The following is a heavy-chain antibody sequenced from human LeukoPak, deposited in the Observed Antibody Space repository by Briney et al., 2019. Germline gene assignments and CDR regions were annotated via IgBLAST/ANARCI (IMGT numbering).Heavy chain of an antibody. CDR2: IYLNGST. Sequence: SGTLSLTCTVSGGSISSYFWSWIRQPAGKGLEWIGRIYLNGSTIYNPSLKSRVTMSVDTSKNQFSLKLSSVTAADTAVYYCARIDDGSGSYSGYWGQGTLVTVSS. CDR1: GGSISSYF. D-gene: IGHD3-10*01. CDR3: ARIDDGSGSYSGY. J-gene: IGHJ4*02. V-gene: IGHV4-4*07.